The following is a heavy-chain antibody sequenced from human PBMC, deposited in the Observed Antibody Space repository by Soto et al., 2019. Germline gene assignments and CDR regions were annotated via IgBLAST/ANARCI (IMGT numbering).Heavy chain of an antibody. J-gene: IGHJ4*02. CDR1: GFTFSDSA. V-gene: IGHV3-73*02. D-gene: IGHD1-26*01. Sequence: EVQLVESGGGLVQPGGSLKLSCAASGFTFSDSAMHWVRQASGKGLEWVGRIRSKANSYATAYATSAKDRFNISRDASRNTAYMQVNSLKTEDTGVYDCRCSGSYCFDYGGQVTLVTVSA. CDR3: RCSGSYCFDY. CDR2: IRSKANSYAT.